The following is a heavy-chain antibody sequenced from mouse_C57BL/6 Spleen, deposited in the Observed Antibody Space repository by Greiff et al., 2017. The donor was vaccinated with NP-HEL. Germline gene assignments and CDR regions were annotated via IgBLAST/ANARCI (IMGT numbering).Heavy chain of an antibody. Sequence: VQLQQPGAELVRPGSSVKLSCKASGYTFTSYWMHWVKQRPIQGLEWIGNIDPSDSETHYNQKFKDKATLTVDKSSSTAYMQLSSLTSEDSAVYYCARLRDYGRFDYWGQGTTLTVSS. D-gene: IGHD2-4*01. CDR1: GYTFTSYW. CDR3: ARLRDYGRFDY. V-gene: IGHV1-52*01. J-gene: IGHJ2*01. CDR2: IDPSDSET.